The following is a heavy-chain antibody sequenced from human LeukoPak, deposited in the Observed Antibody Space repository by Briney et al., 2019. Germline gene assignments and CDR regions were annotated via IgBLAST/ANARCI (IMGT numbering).Heavy chain of an antibody. CDR2: INGSGGRT. V-gene: IGHV3-23*01. CDR3: AKVNYDYVWGSYRPSFVFDY. CDR1: GFTFSSSA. J-gene: IGHJ4*02. D-gene: IGHD3-16*02. Sequence: GGSLRLSCAASGFTFSSSAMSWVRQAPGKGLEWVSDINGSGGRTYYADSVKGRFTISRDNSKNTLYLQMNSLRAEDTAVYYCAKVNYDYVWGSYRPSFVFDYWGQGTLVTVSS.